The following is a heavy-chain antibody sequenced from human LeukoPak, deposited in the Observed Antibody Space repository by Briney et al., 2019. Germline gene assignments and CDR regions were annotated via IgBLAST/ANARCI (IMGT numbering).Heavy chain of an antibody. CDR2: IYYRGST. D-gene: IGHD3-22*01. V-gene: IGHV4-59*08. CDR3: ARHLDDSTGYFTFDL. J-gene: IGHJ4*02. Sequence: PSETLSLTCTVSGGSISSYYWSWIRQPPGKGLEWIGYIYYRGSTNYNPSLKSRVTISVDTSKNQFSLRLSSVTATDTAVFYCARHLDDSTGYFTFDLWGQGTLVTVSS. CDR1: GGSISSYY.